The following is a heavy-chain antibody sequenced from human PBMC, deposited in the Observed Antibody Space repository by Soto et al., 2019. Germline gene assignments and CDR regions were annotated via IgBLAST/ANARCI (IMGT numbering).Heavy chain of an antibody. Sequence: SETLSLTCTVSGGSVSGVDYFWSWIRQSPGKGLEWIGYIYYTGITHLNPSLKSRLTMAVDTSKNEFSLKLTSVTAADTAVYYCARNVRIAARPGRGNYGMDVWGQGTTVTVSS. CDR3: ARNVRIAARPGRGNYGMDV. CDR2: IYYTGIT. CDR1: GGSVSGVDYF. D-gene: IGHD6-6*01. V-gene: IGHV4-30-4*01. J-gene: IGHJ6*02.